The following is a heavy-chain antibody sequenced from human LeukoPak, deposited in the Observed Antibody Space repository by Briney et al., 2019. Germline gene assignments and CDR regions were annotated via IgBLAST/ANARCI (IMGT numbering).Heavy chain of an antibody. Sequence: GASVKVSCKASGYTFTSYDINWVRQATGQGLEWMGWMNPNSGNTGFAQKFQGRVTITRNTSISTAYMELSSLRSEDTAVYYCARYNYDFWSGYSKWFDPWGQGTLVTVSS. CDR1: GYTFTSYD. CDR3: ARYNYDFWSGYSKWFDP. D-gene: IGHD3-3*01. J-gene: IGHJ5*02. V-gene: IGHV1-8*03. CDR2: MNPNSGNT.